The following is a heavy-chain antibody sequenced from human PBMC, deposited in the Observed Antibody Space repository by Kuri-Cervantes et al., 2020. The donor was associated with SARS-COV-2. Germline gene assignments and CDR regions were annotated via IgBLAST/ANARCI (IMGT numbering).Heavy chain of an antibody. Sequence: GGSLRLSCAVSGFTFSGYALNWVRQAPGKGLEGVSNICSSGDRTYYADSVKGRFAISRDNSKNTLSLQLNSLRAEDTAIYYCAKEGGHNEIEYWGQGTRVTVSS. CDR2: ICSSGDRT. V-gene: IGHV3-23*01. D-gene: IGHD5-24*01. CDR1: GFTFSGYA. J-gene: IGHJ4*02. CDR3: AKEGGHNEIEY.